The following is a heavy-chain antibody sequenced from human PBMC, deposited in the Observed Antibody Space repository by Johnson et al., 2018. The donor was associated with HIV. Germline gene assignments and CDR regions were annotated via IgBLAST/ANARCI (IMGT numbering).Heavy chain of an antibody. CDR3: AKRAQLGTAWYVNAFDI. CDR1: GFTFSSYG. J-gene: IGHJ3*02. V-gene: IGHV3-30*18. D-gene: IGHD3-16*01. CDR2: ISYDGKNK. Sequence: VQLVESGGGVVQPGRSLRLSCAASGFTFSSYGMHWVRQAPGKGLEWVAVISYDGKNKYYADSVKGRFTIARDKSKNTMYLQMNSLRAEDTAVYYCAKRAQLGTAWYVNAFDIWGQGTMVTVSS.